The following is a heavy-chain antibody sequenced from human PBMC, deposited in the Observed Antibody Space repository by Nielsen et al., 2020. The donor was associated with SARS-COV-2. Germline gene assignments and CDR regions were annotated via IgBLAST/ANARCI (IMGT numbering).Heavy chain of an antibody. J-gene: IGHJ4*02. V-gene: IGHV4-59*01. Sequence: SETLSLTCTVSGGSISSYYWSWIRQPPGKGLEWIGYIYYSGSTNYNPSLKSRVTISVDTSKNQFSLKLSSVPAADTAVYYCASGRYFDWLYFDYWGQGTLVTVSS. D-gene: IGHD3-9*01. CDR1: GGSISSYY. CDR2: IYYSGST. CDR3: ASGRYFDWLYFDY.